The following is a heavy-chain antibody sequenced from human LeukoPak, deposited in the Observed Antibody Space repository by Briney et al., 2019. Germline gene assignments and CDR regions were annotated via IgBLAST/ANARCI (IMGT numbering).Heavy chain of an antibody. CDR1: GFTFSSYW. V-gene: IGHV3-7*01. CDR3: ARDRDYYGSGSYRLPNYYYYMDV. J-gene: IGHJ6*03. Sequence: GGSLRLSCAASGFTFSSYWMSWVRQAPGKGLEWVANIKQDGSEKYYVDSVKGRFTISRDNAKNSLYLQMNSLRAEDTAVYYCARDRDYYGSGSYRLPNYYYYMDVWGKGTTVTISS. D-gene: IGHD3-10*01. CDR2: IKQDGSEK.